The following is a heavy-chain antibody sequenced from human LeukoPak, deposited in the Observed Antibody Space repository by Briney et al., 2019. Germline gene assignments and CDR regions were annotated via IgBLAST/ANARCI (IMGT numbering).Heavy chain of an antibody. V-gene: IGHV3-74*01. D-gene: IGHD6-13*01. CDR3: ARYHPPYSSSWSFDY. CDR2: INTDGSTT. J-gene: IGHJ4*02. Sequence: GGSLRLSCAASGFTFSSYWMHWVRQAPGKGLVWVSRINTDGSTTSYADSVKGRFTISRDNAKNTLNLQMHSLRAEDTAVYYCARYHPPYSSSWSFDYWGLGTLVTVSS. CDR1: GFTFSSYW.